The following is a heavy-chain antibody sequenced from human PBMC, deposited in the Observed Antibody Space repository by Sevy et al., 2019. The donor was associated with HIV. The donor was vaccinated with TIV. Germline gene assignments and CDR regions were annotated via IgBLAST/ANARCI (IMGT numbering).Heavy chain of an antibody. J-gene: IGHJ6*02. V-gene: IGHV4-31*03. Sequence: SETLSLTCTVSGGSISSGGYYWSWIRQHPGKGLEWIGYIYYSGSTYYNPSLKSRVTISVDTSKNQFSLKLGSVTAADTAVDYCAGGRGCSSTSCYTDYYYGMDVWGQGTTVTVSS. CDR2: IYYSGST. CDR1: GGSISSGGYY. CDR3: AGGRGCSSTSCYTDYYYGMDV. D-gene: IGHD2-2*02.